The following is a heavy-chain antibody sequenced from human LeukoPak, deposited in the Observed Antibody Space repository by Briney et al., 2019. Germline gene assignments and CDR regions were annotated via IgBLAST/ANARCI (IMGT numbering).Heavy chain of an antibody. V-gene: IGHV3-23*01. CDR1: GFTFSSYA. CDR2: ISGSGGST. D-gene: IGHD1-26*01. CDR3: AKHPYEGATRPFYFDY. Sequence: PGGSLRLSCAASGFTFSSYAMSWVRQAPGKGLEWVSAISGSGGSTYYADSVKGRFTISRDNSKNTLYLQMNSLRAEDTAVYYCAKHPYEGATRPFYFDYWGQGTLVTVSS. J-gene: IGHJ4*02.